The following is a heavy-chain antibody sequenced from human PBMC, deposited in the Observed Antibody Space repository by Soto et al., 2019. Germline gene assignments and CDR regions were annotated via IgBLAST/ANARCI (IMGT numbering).Heavy chain of an antibody. CDR3: ARDGGGWYPDY. J-gene: IGHJ4*02. V-gene: IGHV6-1*01. CDR2: TYFRSKKWNY. D-gene: IGHD6-19*01. Sequence: SQTLSLTCAISGDSVSSNDAAWNWIRQSPSRGLEWLGRTYFRSKKWNYHYAESVKSRITVSPDTSKNQFSLQLYSLTPEDTAVYYCARDGGGWYPDYWGQGTPVTVSS. CDR1: GDSVSSNDAA.